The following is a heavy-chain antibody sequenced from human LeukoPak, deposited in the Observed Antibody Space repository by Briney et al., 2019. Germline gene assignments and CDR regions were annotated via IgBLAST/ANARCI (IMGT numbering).Heavy chain of an antibody. CDR1: GYTFTSYY. CDR3: ARDQVICSSTSCYRPFDP. D-gene: IGHD2-2*02. J-gene: IGHJ5*02. CDR2: INPSGGST. V-gene: IGHV1-46*01. Sequence: ASVKVSCKASGYTFTSYYMHWVRQAPGQGLEWMGIINPSGGSTSYAQKFQGRVTITRDTSASTAYMELSGLRSEDTAVYYCARDQVICSSTSCYRPFDPWGQGTLVTVSS.